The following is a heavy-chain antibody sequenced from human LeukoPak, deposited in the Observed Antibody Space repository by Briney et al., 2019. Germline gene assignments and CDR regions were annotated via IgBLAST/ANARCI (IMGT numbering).Heavy chain of an antibody. CDR1: GYTFIGYY. D-gene: IGHD3-3*02. CDR2: INPNSGGT. CDR3: AGDRAGPLGFFDI. J-gene: IGHJ3*02. Sequence: ASVKVSCKASGYTFIGYYMHWVRQAPGQGLEWMGWINPNSGGTKYAQKFQGRVSMTRDTSISTAYMELSRLRSDDTAVYYCAGDRAGPLGFFDIWGQGTLVTVSS. V-gene: IGHV1-2*02.